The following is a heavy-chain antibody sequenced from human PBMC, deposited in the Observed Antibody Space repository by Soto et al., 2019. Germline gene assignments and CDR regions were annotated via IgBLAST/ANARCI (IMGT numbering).Heavy chain of an antibody. V-gene: IGHV3-21*01. J-gene: IGHJ4*02. D-gene: IGHD3-22*01. Sequence: EVQLVESGGGLVKPGGSLRLSCAASGFTFSSYSMNWVRQAPGKGLEWVSSISSSSSYIYYADSVKGRFTISRDNAKNSLYLKMKSLRAEDTAVYYCARDYYDSSGYLAPLDYWGQGTLVTVSS. CDR2: ISSSSSYI. CDR3: ARDYYDSSGYLAPLDY. CDR1: GFTFSSYS.